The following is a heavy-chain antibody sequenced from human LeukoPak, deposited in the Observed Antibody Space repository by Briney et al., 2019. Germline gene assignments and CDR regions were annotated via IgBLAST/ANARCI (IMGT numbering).Heavy chain of an antibody. J-gene: IGHJ3*02. CDR2: INHSGNT. V-gene: IGHV4-34*01. CDR3: AKDTWGGAFDI. Sequence: SETLSLTCAVYGGSFGGYYWSWIRKPPGKGLQWIGEINHSGNTDYDPSLKSRVTISVDTSKNQFSLKLSSVTAADTAVYYCAKDTWGGAFDIWGQGTMVTVSS. CDR1: GGSFGGYY. D-gene: IGHD3-10*01.